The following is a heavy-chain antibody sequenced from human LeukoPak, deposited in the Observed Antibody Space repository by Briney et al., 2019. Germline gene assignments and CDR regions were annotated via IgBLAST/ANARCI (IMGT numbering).Heavy chain of an antibody. J-gene: IGHJ5*02. V-gene: IGHV1-18*01. D-gene: IGHD5-24*01. CDR3: ARDNSLRDTAWWFDP. CDR2: ISAYNGNT. Sequence: GASVKVSCKASGYTFTTYNINWVRQAPGQGLEWMGWISAYNGNTNYAQKFQGRVTMTRDMATSTDYLEVSSLRSEDTAVYYCARDNSLRDTAWWFDPWGQGTLVTVSS. CDR1: GYTFTTYN.